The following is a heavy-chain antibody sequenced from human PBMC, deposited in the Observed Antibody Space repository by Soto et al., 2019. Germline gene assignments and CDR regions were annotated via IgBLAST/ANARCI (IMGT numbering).Heavy chain of an antibody. CDR2: INHSGTV. CDR1: GGAFNGYY. J-gene: IGHJ4*02. V-gene: IGHV4-34*01. Sequence: QVHLQQWGAGLLKPSETLSLTCAVNGGAFNGYYWTWIRQSPGKGLQWIGEINHSGTVDYNPSLRSRVTFSIYTSKKQFSLTLTSVTAADTAVYYCARAGAARVRGSIGGFDYWGQGTLVTVSS. D-gene: IGHD3-10*01. CDR3: ARAGAARVRGSIGGFDY.